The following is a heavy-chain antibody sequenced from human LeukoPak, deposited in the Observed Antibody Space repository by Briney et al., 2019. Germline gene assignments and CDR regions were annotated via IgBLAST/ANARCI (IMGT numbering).Heavy chain of an antibody. CDR3: ARDGDGGGTPVDY. D-gene: IGHD1-1*01. Sequence: PSETLSLTCTVSGGSISIYYLSWIRQPPGKGLEWIGYIYYSGSTNYNPSLKSRITISVDTSKTQFSLKLSSVTAADTDVYYCARDGDGGGTPVDYWGQGTLVTVS. V-gene: IGHV4-59*01. CDR2: IYYSGST. CDR1: GGSISIYY. J-gene: IGHJ4*02.